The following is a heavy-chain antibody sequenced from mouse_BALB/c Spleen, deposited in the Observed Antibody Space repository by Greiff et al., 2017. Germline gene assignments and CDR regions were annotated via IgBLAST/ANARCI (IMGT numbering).Heavy chain of an antibody. CDR2: INPSNGRT. CDR3: ATGDLDYFDY. CDR1: GYTFTSYW. J-gene: IGHJ2*01. V-gene: IGHV1S81*02. Sequence: VQLQQPGAELVKPGASVKLSCKASGYTFTSYWMHWVKQRPGQGLEWIGEINPSNGRTNYNEKFKSKATLTVDKSSSTAYMQLSSLTSEDSAVYYCATGDLDYFDYWGQGTTLTVSS.